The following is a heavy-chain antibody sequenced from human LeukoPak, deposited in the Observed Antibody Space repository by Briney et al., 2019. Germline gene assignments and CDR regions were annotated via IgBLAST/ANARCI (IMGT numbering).Heavy chain of an antibody. Sequence: GGSLRLSCAASGFTFSSYAMHWVRQAPGKGLEWVAVISYDGSNKYYADSVKGRFTISRDNSKNTLYLQMNSLRAEDTAVYYCARAPIAAAGLFFDYWGQGTLVTVSS. D-gene: IGHD6-13*01. CDR2: ISYDGSNK. V-gene: IGHV3-30*04. CDR1: GFTFSSYA. CDR3: ARAPIAAAGLFFDY. J-gene: IGHJ4*02.